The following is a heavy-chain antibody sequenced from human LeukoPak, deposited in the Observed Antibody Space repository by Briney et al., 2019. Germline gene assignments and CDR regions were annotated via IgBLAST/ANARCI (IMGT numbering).Heavy chain of an antibody. V-gene: IGHV1-69*05. CDR1: GGTFSSYA. CDR2: IIPIFGTA. Sequence: SVKVSCKGSGGTFSSYAISWVRQAPGQGLEWMGGIIPIFGTANYAQKFQGRVTITTDESTSTAYMELSSLRSEDTAVYYCARVGSSWYKDYYYYYMDVWGKGTTVTVSS. J-gene: IGHJ6*03. D-gene: IGHD6-13*01. CDR3: ARVGSSWYKDYYYYYMDV.